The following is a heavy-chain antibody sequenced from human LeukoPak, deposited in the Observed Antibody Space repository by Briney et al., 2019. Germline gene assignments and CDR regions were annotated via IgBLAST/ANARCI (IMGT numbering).Heavy chain of an antibody. V-gene: IGHV1-2*02. D-gene: IGHD5-12*01. Sequence: ASVKVSCKASGYTFTSYAMHWVRQAPGQRLEWMGWINPNSGGTNYAQKFQGRVTMTRDTSISTAYMELSRLRSDDTAVYYCARPPTGHYDYEVFDYWGQGTLVTVSS. CDR3: ARPPTGHYDYEVFDY. CDR1: GYTFTSYA. CDR2: INPNSGGT. J-gene: IGHJ4*02.